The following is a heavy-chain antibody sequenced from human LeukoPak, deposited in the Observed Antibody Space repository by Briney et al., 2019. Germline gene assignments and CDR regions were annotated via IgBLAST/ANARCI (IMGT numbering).Heavy chain of an antibody. CDR3: ARDRDSSGYYSD. CDR2: ISSISSTI. V-gene: IGHV3-48*04. Sequence: GGPLRLSCAASGFTFSSYSMNWVRPAPGKRLEWVSYISSISSTIYYADAVKGRFTISRDNAKNSLYLQMNSLRAEDTAVYYCARDRDSSGYYSDWGQGTLVTVSS. D-gene: IGHD3-22*01. CDR1: GFTFSSYS. J-gene: IGHJ4*02.